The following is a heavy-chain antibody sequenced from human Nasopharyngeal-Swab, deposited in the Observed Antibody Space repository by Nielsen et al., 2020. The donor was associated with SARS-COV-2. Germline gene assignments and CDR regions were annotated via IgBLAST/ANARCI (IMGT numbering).Heavy chain of an antibody. V-gene: IGHV3-7*05. CDR3: ATHNDYRFEN. D-gene: IGHD4-11*01. Sequence: GGSLRLSCAASGFTFSNYWMTWVSQAPGKGMEWVANIKQDGSKKNYVDSVKGRFTISRDDAMNSLYLQMNSLRAEDTAVYYCATHNDYRFENWGQGTLVSVSS. CDR1: GFTFSNYW. CDR2: IKQDGSKK. J-gene: IGHJ4*02.